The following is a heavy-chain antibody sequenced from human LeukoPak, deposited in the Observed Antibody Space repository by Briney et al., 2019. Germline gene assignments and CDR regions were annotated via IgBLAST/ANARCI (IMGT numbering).Heavy chain of an antibody. CDR1: GGTFSSYT. D-gene: IGHD3-22*01. CDR3: ARNYDSSGYSYY. CDR2: IIPILGIT. Sequence: SVKVSCKASGGTFSSYTISWVRQAPGQGLEWMGRIIPILGITNYAQKFQGRVTITADKSTSTAYMELSSLRSEDTAMYYCARNYDSSGYSYYWGQGTLVTVSS. J-gene: IGHJ4*02. V-gene: IGHV1-69*02.